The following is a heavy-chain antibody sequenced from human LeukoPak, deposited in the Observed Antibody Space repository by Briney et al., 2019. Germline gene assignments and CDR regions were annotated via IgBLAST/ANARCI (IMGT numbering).Heavy chain of an antibody. V-gene: IGHV1-69*05. D-gene: IGHD3-16*02. CDR3: ARGYTGDYDYVWGSYRYKDYYMDV. J-gene: IGHJ6*03. CDR1: GGTFSSYA. CDR2: IIPIFGTA. Sequence: ASVKVSCKASGGTFSSYAISWVRQAPGQGLGWMGGIIPIFGTANYAQKFQGRVTMTRNTSISTAYMELSSLRSEDTAVYYCARGYTGDYDYVWGSYRYKDYYMDVWGKGTTVTISS.